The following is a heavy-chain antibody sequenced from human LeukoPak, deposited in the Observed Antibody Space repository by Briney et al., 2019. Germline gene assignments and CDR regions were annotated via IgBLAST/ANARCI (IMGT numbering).Heavy chain of an antibody. CDR2: LYSSGTT. D-gene: IGHD3-10*01. J-gene: IGHJ3*02. V-gene: IGHV3-53*01. CDR3: ARGGFGPSDALDI. Sequence: GGSLRLSCAASGFSVSIKYMNWVRQAPGKGLEWVSILYSSGTTYYATSVKGRFTISRDNSENKLYLQMNSLRAEDTAVYYCARGGFGPSDALDIWGQGTMVTVSS. CDR1: GFSVSIKY.